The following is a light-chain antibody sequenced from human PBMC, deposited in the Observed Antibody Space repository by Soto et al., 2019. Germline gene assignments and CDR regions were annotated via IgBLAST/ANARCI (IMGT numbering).Light chain of an antibody. CDR3: LLYYGGQLGV. Sequence: QTVVTQEPSLTVSPGGTVTLTCAPSSGAVTSGNYPNWFQQKPGQAPRALIYSTNHKYSWTPARFSGSLLGGKAALTLSGVQPEDEADDYCLLYYGGQLGVFGGGTKLTVL. V-gene: IGLV7-43*01. CDR2: STN. CDR1: SGAVTSGNY. J-gene: IGLJ2*01.